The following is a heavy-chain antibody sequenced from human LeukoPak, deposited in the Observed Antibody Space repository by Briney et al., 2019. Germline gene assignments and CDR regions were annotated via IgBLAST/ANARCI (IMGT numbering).Heavy chain of an antibody. CDR2: IKQDGSEK. CDR3: ARDYGLDY. J-gene: IGHJ4*02. V-gene: IGHV3-7*04. CDR1: GFTFSSYW. D-gene: IGHD4-17*01. Sequence: GGSLRLSCAASGFTFSSYWMTWDRQAPGKGLEWVANIKQDGSEKYYGDSVKGRFTISRDNAKNSLYLQMDTLRDEDTAVYYCARDYGLDYWGQGTLVTVSS.